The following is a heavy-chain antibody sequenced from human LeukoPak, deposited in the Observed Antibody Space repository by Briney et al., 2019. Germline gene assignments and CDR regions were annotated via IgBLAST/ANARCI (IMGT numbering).Heavy chain of an antibody. Sequence: ASVTVSCTASGYTFTSYYMHWVRQAPGQGLEWMGIINPSGGSTSYAQKFQGRVTMTRDTSTSTVYMELSSLRSEDTAVYYCARGGSSGYYSTSGFDPWGQGTLVTVSS. D-gene: IGHD3-22*01. CDR3: ARGGSSGYYSTSGFDP. J-gene: IGHJ5*02. CDR1: GYTFTSYY. V-gene: IGHV1-46*01. CDR2: INPSGGST.